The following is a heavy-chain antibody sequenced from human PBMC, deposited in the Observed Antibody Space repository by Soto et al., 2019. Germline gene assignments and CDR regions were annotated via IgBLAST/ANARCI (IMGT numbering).Heavy chain of an antibody. CDR1: GGSISGYY. J-gene: IGHJ6*02. V-gene: IGHV4-4*07. CDR3: ARGPRGQLSGMDV. Sequence: SETLCLSSTFAGGSISGYYWSWTRQSAGKGLEWIGRIYSTGITDKNPSFKSRVTMSVDTSKNQLVLKLRSVTAADTAVYYCARGPRGQLSGMDVWGQGTTVTGSS. D-gene: IGHD3-10*01. CDR2: IYSTGIT.